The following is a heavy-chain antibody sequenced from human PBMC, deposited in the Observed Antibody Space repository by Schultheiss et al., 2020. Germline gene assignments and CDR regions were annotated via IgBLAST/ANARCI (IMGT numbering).Heavy chain of an antibody. CDR1: GFTFSSYA. CDR2: ISGSGGST. CDR3: AKDTSWVAGTWFDY. D-gene: IGHD6-19*01. Sequence: GGSLKISCAASGFTFSSYAMSWVRQAPGKGLEWVSAISGSGGSTYYADSVKGRFTISRDNSKNTLYLQMNSLRAEDTAVYYCAKDTSWVAGTWFDYWGQGTLVTVSS. J-gene: IGHJ4*02. V-gene: IGHV3-23*01.